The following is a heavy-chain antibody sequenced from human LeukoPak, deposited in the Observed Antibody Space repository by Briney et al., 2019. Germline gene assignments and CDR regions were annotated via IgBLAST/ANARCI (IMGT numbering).Heavy chain of an antibody. CDR3: ARVITMVDLDY. J-gene: IGHJ4*02. Sequence: SGTLPLTCVVSGGSISSYNWWSWVRQPPGKGLEWIGEIYHSGSTNYNPSLKSRVTISLDKSKNQFSLKLSSVTAADTAVYYCARVITMVDLDYWGQGTLVTVSS. CDR1: GGSISSYNW. D-gene: IGHD3-10*01. V-gene: IGHV4-4*02. CDR2: IYHSGST.